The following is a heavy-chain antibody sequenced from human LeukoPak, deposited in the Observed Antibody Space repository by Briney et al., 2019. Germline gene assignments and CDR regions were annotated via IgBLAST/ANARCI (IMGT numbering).Heavy chain of an antibody. CDR3: ARGHFIRDAFDI. V-gene: IGHV3-30*02. CDR1: GFTFSSCG. Sequence: GSLRLSCAASGFTFSSCGMHWVRQTPGKGLEWVSFIRNDGANKYYADSVKGRFTISRDNSKNTLYLQMNSLRAEDTAVYYCARGHFIRDAFDIWGQGTMVTVPS. J-gene: IGHJ3*02. D-gene: IGHD3-3*02. CDR2: IRNDGANK.